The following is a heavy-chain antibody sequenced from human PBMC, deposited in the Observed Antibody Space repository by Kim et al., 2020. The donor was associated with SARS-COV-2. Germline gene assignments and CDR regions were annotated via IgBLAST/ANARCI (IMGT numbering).Heavy chain of an antibody. J-gene: IGHJ4*02. CDR3: ARVLTSGWSYFDY. D-gene: IGHD6-19*01. V-gene: IGHV3-21*01. Sequence: YPDSMKGRFTHSRDNARASLYLQMNSLRAEDTAVYYCARVLTSGWSYFDYWGQGTLVTVSS.